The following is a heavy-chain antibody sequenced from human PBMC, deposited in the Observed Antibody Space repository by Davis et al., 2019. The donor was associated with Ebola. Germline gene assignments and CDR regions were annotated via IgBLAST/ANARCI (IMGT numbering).Heavy chain of an antibody. Sequence: GGSLRLSCAASGFTFSTYSMSWVRQAPGKGLEWVSSISSDSDYIYYADSAKGRFTISRDNSKNTLFLQMNSLRAEDTAVYHCAKGTNRIAVAGMGQNNWGQGTLVTVSS. D-gene: IGHD6-19*01. CDR2: ISSDSDYI. J-gene: IGHJ4*02. CDR1: GFTFSTYS. CDR3: AKGTNRIAVAGMGQNN. V-gene: IGHV3-21*01.